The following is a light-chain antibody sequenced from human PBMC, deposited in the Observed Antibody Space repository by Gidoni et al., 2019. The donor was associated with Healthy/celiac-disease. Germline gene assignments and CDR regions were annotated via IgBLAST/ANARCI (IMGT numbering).Light chain of an antibody. J-gene: IGKJ1*01. CDR2: DAA. CDR1: QGIRND. V-gene: IGKV1-6*01. CDR3: LQDYNYPRT. Sequence: AIQMTQSPSSLSASVGDRVTITCRASQGIRNDLGWYQQKPGKAPKLLIYDAASLQSGVPSRFSGSGSGTDFTLTISSLQPEDFATYYCLQDYNYPRTFGQGTKVEIK.